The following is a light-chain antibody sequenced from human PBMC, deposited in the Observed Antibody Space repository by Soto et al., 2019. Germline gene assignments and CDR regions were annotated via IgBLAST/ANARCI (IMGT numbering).Light chain of an antibody. J-gene: IGLJ2*01. V-gene: IGLV1-44*01. Sequence: QSVLTQPPSASGTPGQRVSISCSGSSSNIGSNYVYWYHHLPGTAPKLLIYSNNQRPSGVPDRFSGSKSGTSASLAIRGLQSEDEVDHYCAAWDDSLNGPVFGGGTKVTVL. CDR1: SSNIGSNY. CDR3: AAWDDSLNGPV. CDR2: SNN.